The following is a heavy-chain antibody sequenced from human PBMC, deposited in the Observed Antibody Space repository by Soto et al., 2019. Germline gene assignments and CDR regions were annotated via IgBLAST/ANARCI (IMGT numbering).Heavy chain of an antibody. J-gene: IGHJ3*02. CDR3: ARDTTDGPLDI. CDR2: IYYSGST. V-gene: IGHV4-59*01. CDR1: GGSISSYY. D-gene: IGHD2-2*01. Sequence: PSEALPLTCTVSGGSISSYYWSWIRQPPGKELEWIGYIYYSGSTNYNPSLKSRVTISVDTSKNQFSLKLSSVTAADTAVYYCARDTTDGPLDIWGQGTMVTVTS.